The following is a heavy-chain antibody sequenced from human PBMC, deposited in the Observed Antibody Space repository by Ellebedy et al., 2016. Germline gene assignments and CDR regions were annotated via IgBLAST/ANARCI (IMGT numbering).Heavy chain of an antibody. CDR3: ARQALEMTTVTIFDY. CDR2: IYYSGST. Sequence: SETLSLXCTVSGGSISSSSYYWGWIRQPPGKGLEWIGSIYYSGSTYYNPSLKSRVTISVDTSKNQFSLKLSSVTAADTAVYYCARQALEMTTVTIFDYWGQGTLVTVSS. CDR1: GGSISSSSYY. J-gene: IGHJ4*02. D-gene: IGHD4-17*01. V-gene: IGHV4-39*07.